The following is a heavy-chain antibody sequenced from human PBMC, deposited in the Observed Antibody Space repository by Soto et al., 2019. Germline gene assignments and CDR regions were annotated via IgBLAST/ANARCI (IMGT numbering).Heavy chain of an antibody. CDR3: AIYIVATIPGGFDY. D-gene: IGHD5-12*01. J-gene: IGHJ4*02. CDR2: IKQDGSEK. Sequence: GGSLRLSCAASGFTFSSYWMSWVRQAPGKGLEWVANIKQDGSEKYYVDSVKGRFTISRDNAKNSLYLQMNSLRAEDTAVYYCAIYIVATIPGGFDYWGQGTLVTVSS. CDR1: GFTFSSYW. V-gene: IGHV3-7*05.